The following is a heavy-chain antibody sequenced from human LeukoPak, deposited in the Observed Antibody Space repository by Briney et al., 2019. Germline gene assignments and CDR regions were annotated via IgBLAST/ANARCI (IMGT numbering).Heavy chain of an antibody. J-gene: IGHJ4*02. D-gene: IGHD3-10*01. CDR2: INAGNGNT. Sequence: GASVKVSCKASGYTFTSYAMHWVRQAPGQRLEWMGWINAGNGNTKYSQKFQGRVTITRDTSASTAYMELSSLRSEDTAVYYCARVGGSGSCYYLDYFDYWGQGTLVTVSS. CDR3: ARVGGSGSCYYLDYFDY. V-gene: IGHV1-3*01. CDR1: GYTFTSYA.